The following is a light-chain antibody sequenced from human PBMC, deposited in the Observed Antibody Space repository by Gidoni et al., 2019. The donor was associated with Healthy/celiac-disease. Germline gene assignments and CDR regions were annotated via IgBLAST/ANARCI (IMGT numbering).Light chain of an antibody. Sequence: EIVLTQSPGTLSLSPGERATLSCRASQSVSSSYLAWCQQKPGQAPRLLIYGASSRATGIPDRFSGSGSGTDFTLTISRLEPEDFAVYYCQQYGSSPLITFXQXTRLEIK. V-gene: IGKV3-20*01. CDR3: QQYGSSPLIT. CDR2: GAS. J-gene: IGKJ5*01. CDR1: QSVSSSY.